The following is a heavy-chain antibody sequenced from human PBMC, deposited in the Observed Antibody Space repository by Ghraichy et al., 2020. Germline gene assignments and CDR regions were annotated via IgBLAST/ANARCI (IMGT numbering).Heavy chain of an antibody. CDR2: IYYSGST. CDR3: ARHNWGLDY. J-gene: IGHJ4*02. CDR1: GGSISSYY. V-gene: IGHV4-59*08. D-gene: IGHD7-27*01. Sequence: TLSLTCTVSGGSISSYYWSWIRQPPGKGLEWIGYIYYSGSTNYNPSLKSRVTISVDTSKNQFSLKLSSVTAADTAVYYCARHNWGLDYWGQGTLVTVSS.